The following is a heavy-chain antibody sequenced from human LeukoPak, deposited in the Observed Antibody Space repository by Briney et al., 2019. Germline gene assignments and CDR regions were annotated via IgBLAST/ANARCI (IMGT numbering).Heavy chain of an antibody. J-gene: IGHJ6*03. V-gene: IGHV3-74*01. D-gene: IGHD3-3*01. CDR2: INSDGSST. CDR3: ARGESLSYDFWSGVYYYYYMDV. CDR1: GFTFSSYW. Sequence: GGSLRLSCAASGFTFSSYWMHWVRQAPGKGLVWVSRINSDGSSTSYTDSVKGRFTISRDNAKNTLYLQMNSLRAEDTAVYYCARGESLSYDFWSGVYYYYYMDVWGKGTTVTVSS.